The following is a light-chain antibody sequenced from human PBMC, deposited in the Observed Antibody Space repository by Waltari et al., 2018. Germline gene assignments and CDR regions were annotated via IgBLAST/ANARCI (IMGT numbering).Light chain of an antibody. J-gene: IGKJ1*01. Sequence: EIVLTQSPCTLALSPGERATLSCRASKSVGRALAWSQQKPGPAPRLLIYDASSRATGISDKFSGSGSGTDFSLTISRVEPEDFAVYFCQMYVRLPVTFGQGTKVEVK. CDR1: KSVGRA. V-gene: IGKV3-20*01. CDR2: DAS. CDR3: QMYVRLPVT.